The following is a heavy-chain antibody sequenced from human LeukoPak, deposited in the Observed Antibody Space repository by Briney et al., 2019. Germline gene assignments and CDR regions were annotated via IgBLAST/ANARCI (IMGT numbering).Heavy chain of an antibody. CDR2: ISGSGGST. V-gene: IGHV3-23*01. Sequence: GGTLRNSRAAAGLTFRGNALSWVGPASGKRLEWVSAISGSGGSTYYADSVKGRFTISRDNSKNTLYLQMNSLRAEDTAVYYCAKDPDMYYYDSSGYYWGQGTLVTVSS. D-gene: IGHD3-22*01. J-gene: IGHJ4*02. CDR1: GLTFRGNA. CDR3: AKDPDMYYYDSSGYY.